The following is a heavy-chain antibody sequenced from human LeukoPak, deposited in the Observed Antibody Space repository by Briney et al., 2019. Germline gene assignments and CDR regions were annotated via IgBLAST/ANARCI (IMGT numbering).Heavy chain of an antibody. Sequence: ASVKVPCKASGYTFTSYYMHWVRQAPGQGLEWVGIINPSGGSTSYAQKFQGRVTMTRDTSTSTVYMELSSLRSEDTAVYYCARELDGDSSGYPIDYWGQGTLVTVSS. CDR3: ARELDGDSSGYPIDY. V-gene: IGHV1-46*01. CDR2: INPSGGST. D-gene: IGHD3-22*01. J-gene: IGHJ4*02. CDR1: GYTFTSYY.